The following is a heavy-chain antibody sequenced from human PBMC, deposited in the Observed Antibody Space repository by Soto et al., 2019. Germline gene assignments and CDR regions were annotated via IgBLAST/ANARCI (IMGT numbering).Heavy chain of an antibody. J-gene: IGHJ5*02. CDR1: GYRFTSYW. CDR2: IFPSDSDT. V-gene: IGHV5-51*01. CDR3: ARKDKSGYFNWFDP. D-gene: IGHD3-22*01. Sequence: GESLKISCRTSGYRFTSYWIAWVRQMPGKGLEWMGIIFPSDSDTRYSPSFQGQVTISADRSTSTVFLQWASLKASDTAVYFCARKDKSGYFNWFDPWGQGXLVTVHS.